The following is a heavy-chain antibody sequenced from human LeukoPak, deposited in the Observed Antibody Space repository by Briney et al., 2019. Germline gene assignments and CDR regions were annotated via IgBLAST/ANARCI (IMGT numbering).Heavy chain of an antibody. Sequence: ASVKVSCKASGYTFTSYGISWVRQAPGQGLEWMGWISAYNGNTNYAQKLQGRVTMTTDTSTSTAYMELRSLRSDDTAVYYCARGPGGDWLLPTFDYWGQGTLVTVSS. CDR3: ARGPGGDWLLPTFDY. CDR2: ISAYNGNT. D-gene: IGHD3/OR15-3a*01. V-gene: IGHV1-18*01. CDR1: GYTFTSYG. J-gene: IGHJ4*02.